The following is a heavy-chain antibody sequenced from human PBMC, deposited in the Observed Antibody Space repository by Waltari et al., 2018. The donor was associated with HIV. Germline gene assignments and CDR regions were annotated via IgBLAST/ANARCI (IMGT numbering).Heavy chain of an antibody. D-gene: IGHD5-18*01. V-gene: IGHV1-2*04. CDR1: GYTFSDYY. CDR2: INTNRGGT. J-gene: IGHJ6*02. CDR3: ARDAEVLGYSYRNYYYYYGMDA. Sequence: QVQLVQSGAEVKKVGASVKVSCKASGYTFSDYYIHWLRQAPGQGLEWMGWINTNRGGTTYAQKFQGWVTMTRDTSVSTAYMELSRLRSDDTAVYYCARDAEVLGYSYRNYYYYYGMDAWGQGTTVTVSS.